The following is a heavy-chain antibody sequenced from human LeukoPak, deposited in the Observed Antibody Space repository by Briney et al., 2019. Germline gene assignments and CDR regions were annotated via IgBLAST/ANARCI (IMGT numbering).Heavy chain of an antibody. Sequence: PGGSLRLSCAASGFTLSSYSMNWVRHAPGRGREWVSSISSSSSSIYYAGSENGRFTITRDNAKNSQYQQMNSLRAEDTAVYYCARDSSSSWSNYYYYGMDVWGQGTTVTVSS. J-gene: IGHJ6*02. D-gene: IGHD6-13*01. CDR2: ISSSSSSI. V-gene: IGHV3-21*01. CDR3: ARDSSSSWSNYYYYGMDV. CDR1: GFTLSSYS.